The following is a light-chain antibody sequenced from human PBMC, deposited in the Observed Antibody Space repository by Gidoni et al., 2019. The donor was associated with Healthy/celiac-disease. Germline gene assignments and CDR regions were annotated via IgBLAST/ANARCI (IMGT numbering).Light chain of an antibody. CDR1: QSTSSW. J-gene: IGKJ1*01. CDR2: KAS. CDR3: QQYNSYSGT. Sequence: DIQMTQSPSTLSASVGDRVTITCRASQSTSSWLAWYQQKPGKAPKLLIYKASSIESGVPSRFSGSGSGTEFTLTISSLQPDDFATYYCQQYNSYSGTFGQGTKVEIK. V-gene: IGKV1-5*03.